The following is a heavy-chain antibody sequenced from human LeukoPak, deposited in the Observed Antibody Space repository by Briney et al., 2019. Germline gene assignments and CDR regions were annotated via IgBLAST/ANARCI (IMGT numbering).Heavy chain of an antibody. CDR1: GYSISSGYY. D-gene: IGHD3-3*01. Sequence: SETLSLTCTVSGYSISSGYYWGWIRQPPGKGLEWIGSIYHSGSTYYNPSLKSRVTISVDTSKNQFSLKLSSVTAADTAVYYCARVIFGVVSGFYFDYWGQGTLVTVSS. V-gene: IGHV4-38-2*02. CDR3: ARVIFGVVSGFYFDY. CDR2: IYHSGST. J-gene: IGHJ4*02.